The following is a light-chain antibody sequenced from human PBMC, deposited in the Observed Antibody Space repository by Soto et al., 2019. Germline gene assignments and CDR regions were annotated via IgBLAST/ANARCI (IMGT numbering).Light chain of an antibody. CDR3: HQRKSWPRT. CDR2: HTS. CDR1: QSVTKY. V-gene: IGKV3-11*01. J-gene: IGKJ1*01. Sequence: EVVLTQSPATLSLPPGARSTLSCRAIQSVTKYLKWYQQKPGKAPRLLIYHTSNRATGIPARFSGSGSGTDSTLTISSLEPEDVEVYYCHQRKSWPRTFGKGTKVDIK.